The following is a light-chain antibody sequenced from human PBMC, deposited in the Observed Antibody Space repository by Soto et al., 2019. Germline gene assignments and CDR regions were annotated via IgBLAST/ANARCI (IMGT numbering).Light chain of an antibody. V-gene: IGKV1-6*01. CDR3: LQDYNCPWT. CDR1: QDIRSD. Sequence: AIQMTQSPPSLSTSAGDRVTITCRASQDIRSDLGWYQQKPGKAPKLLIYAASTLHSGVPSRFSGSGSGTDFTLTISSLQPEDFATYYCLQDYNCPWTFGQGTKVEIK. J-gene: IGKJ1*01. CDR2: AAS.